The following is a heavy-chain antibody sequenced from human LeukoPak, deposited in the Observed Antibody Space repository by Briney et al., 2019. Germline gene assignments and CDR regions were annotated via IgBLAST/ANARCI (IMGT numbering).Heavy chain of an antibody. V-gene: IGHV4-4*02. CDR1: GGSIISSYW. D-gene: IGHD2-8*01. Sequence: PSGTLSLTCDVSGGSIISSYWCSWIRQSPGKGLQWIGEISHDESANYNPSLKSRVTISVDTSKNQFSLKLRSVTAADTAVYYCARVNLLGYCTNGVCPGGGLPFDYWGQGTLVTVSS. CDR3: ARVNLLGYCTNGVCPGGGLPFDY. J-gene: IGHJ4*02. CDR2: ISHDESA.